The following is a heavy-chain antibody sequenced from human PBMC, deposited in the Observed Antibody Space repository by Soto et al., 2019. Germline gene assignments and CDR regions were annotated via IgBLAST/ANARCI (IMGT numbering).Heavy chain of an antibody. J-gene: IGHJ6*02. CDR1: GGTFSSNP. V-gene: IGHV1-69*06. Sequence: QVQLMQSGAEVRKPGSSVTVSCKASGGTFSSNPISWVRQAPGQGLEWMGGIIPIFATPHYARRFLGRVTLTADRSTNTAYMELTGLTSEDTAIYYCARDLSAVKRFESFKYYRMDVWGQGTTVTVS. D-gene: IGHD3-3*01. CDR3: ARDLSAVKRFESFKYYRMDV. CDR2: IIPIFATP.